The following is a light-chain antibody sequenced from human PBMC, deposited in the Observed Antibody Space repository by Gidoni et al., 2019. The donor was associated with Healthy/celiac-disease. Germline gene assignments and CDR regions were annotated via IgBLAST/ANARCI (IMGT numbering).Light chain of an antibody. Sequence: QSALTQPPSASGSPGQSVPISCTGTSSDVGGYTYVSWYQQHPGKAPKLMIYGVSKRPSGVPDRFSGSKSGNTASLTVSGLQAEDEADYYCSSYAGSNTWVFGGGTKLTVL. CDR1: SSDVGGYTY. CDR2: GVS. V-gene: IGLV2-8*01. J-gene: IGLJ3*02. CDR3: SSYAGSNTWV.